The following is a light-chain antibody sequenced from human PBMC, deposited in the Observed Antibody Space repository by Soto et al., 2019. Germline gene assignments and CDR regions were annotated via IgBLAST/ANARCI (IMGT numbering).Light chain of an antibody. J-gene: IGKJ1*01. CDR2: GAS. CDR3: QQYGDSRT. V-gene: IGKV3-20*01. CDR1: QSVSSSY. Sequence: EIVLTQSPGTLSLSPGERATLSCRASQSVSSSYLAWYQQKPGQAPRLLIYGASSRATGIPGRFSGSGSGTDFTLTISRLEPEDFAVYYCQQYGDSRTFGQGTKVDIK.